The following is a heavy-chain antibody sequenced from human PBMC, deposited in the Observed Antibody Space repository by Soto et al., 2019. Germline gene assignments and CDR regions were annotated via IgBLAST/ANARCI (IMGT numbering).Heavy chain of an antibody. CDR2: IYYSGST. CDR3: PDTPPY. CDR1: GGSISSGGYY. Sequence: SETLSLSCTVSGGSISSGGYYWSWIRQHPGKGLEWIGYIYYSGSTDYSPSLKSRVTMSIDTSKNQVSLKLTSVTTADTAVYYCPDTPPYWGQGTLVTVSS. D-gene: IGHD2-15*01. J-gene: IGHJ4*02. V-gene: IGHV4-61*08.